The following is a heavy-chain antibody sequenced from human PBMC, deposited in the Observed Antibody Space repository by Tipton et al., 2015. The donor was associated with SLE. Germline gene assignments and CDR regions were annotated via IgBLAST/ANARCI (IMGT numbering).Heavy chain of an antibody. Sequence: TLSLTCTVSGGSISSGSYFWSWFRQPAGKGLEWIGHIYTSGSTNYNPSPKSRVTISVDTSKNQFSLKLSSVTAADTAVYYCARGGPKNWFDPWGQGTLVTVSS. J-gene: IGHJ5*02. V-gene: IGHV4-61*09. CDR3: ARGGPKNWFDP. CDR2: IYTSGST. D-gene: IGHD3-16*01. CDR1: GGSISSGSYF.